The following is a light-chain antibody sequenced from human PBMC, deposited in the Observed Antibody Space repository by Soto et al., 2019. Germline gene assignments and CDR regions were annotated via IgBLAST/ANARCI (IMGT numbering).Light chain of an antibody. CDR1: SGSIASNY. CDR3: QSYDTSSWV. V-gene: IGLV6-57*04. CDR2: EDN. Sequence: NFMLTQPHSVSESPGKTITISCTRSSGSIASNYVQWYQQRPGSAPTTVIYEDNQKPSGVPDRFSGSIDRSSNSASLTISGLKTEDEAVYFCQSYDTSSWVFGGGTKPTVL. J-gene: IGLJ3*02.